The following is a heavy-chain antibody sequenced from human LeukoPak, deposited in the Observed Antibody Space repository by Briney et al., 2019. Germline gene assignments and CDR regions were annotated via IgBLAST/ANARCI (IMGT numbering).Heavy chain of an antibody. D-gene: IGHD1-26*01. J-gene: IGHJ4*02. CDR1: GFTASSNY. Sequence: GGSLRLSCAASGFTASSNYMTWVRQAPVKGLDWVSVIYSGGSTYYADSVKGRFTISRDNSKNTLFLQMNSLRPEDTAVYYCARGASGTYYFGYWGRGTLVTVSS. V-gene: IGHV3-66*02. CDR2: IYSGGST. CDR3: ARGASGTYYFGY.